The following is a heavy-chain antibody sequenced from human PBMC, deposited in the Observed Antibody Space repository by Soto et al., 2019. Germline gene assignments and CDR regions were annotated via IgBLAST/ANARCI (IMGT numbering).Heavy chain of an antibody. Sequence: ASVKFSFRASVYTFTSYAMHWLRQAPGQRLEWMGWINAGNGNTKYSQEFQGRVTITRDTSASTAYMELSSLRPEDTAVYYCARLRPNYYYGMDVWGQGTTVSVSS. V-gene: IGHV1-3*01. CDR1: VYTFTSYA. J-gene: IGHJ6*02. CDR3: ARLRPNYYYGMDV. CDR2: INAGNGNT.